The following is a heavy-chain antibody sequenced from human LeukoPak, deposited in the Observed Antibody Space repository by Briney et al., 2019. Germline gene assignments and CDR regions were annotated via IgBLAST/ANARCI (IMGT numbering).Heavy chain of an antibody. CDR1: GFRFSTYG. J-gene: IGHJ4*02. V-gene: IGHV3-33*03. CDR2: VWFDGSNS. CDR3: AGFAGSDYTGSFDL. Sequence: HPGGSLRLSCAGSGFRFSTYGMHWVRQAPGKGLEWLGYVWFDGSNSDYVDPVKSRFTISRDNSKNTVFLQMNSLRAEDTAVYHCAGFAGSDYTGSFDLWGQGTPVTVSS. D-gene: IGHD3-10*01.